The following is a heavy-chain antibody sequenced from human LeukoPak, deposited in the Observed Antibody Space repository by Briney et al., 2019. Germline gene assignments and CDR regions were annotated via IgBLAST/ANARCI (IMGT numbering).Heavy chain of an antibody. V-gene: IGHV1-69*01. CDR2: IIPIFGTA. J-gene: IGHJ3*02. CDR3: ARDCPTVTTWCDAFDI. Sequence: GSSVKVSCKASGGTFSSYAISWVRQAPGRGLEWMGGIIPIFGTANYAQKFQGRVTITADESTSTAYMELSSLRSEDTAVYYCARDCPTVTTWCDAFDIWGQGAMVTVSS. D-gene: IGHD4-17*01. CDR1: GGTFSSYA.